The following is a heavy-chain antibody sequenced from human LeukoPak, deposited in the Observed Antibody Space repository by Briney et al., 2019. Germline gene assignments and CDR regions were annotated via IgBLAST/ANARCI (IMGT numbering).Heavy chain of an antibody. Sequence: GGSLRLSCEASGFTFSSYGMHWVRQAPGKGLEWVAVISYDGSNKYYADSVKGRFTISRDNSKNTLYLQMNSLRAEDTAVYYCAKDSYGSGSYAGYFDYWGQGTLVTVSS. CDR1: GFTFSSYG. D-gene: IGHD3-10*01. J-gene: IGHJ4*02. V-gene: IGHV3-30*18. CDR3: AKDSYGSGSYAGYFDY. CDR2: ISYDGSNK.